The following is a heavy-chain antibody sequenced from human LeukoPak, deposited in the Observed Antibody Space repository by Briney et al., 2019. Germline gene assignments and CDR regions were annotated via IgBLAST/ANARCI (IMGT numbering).Heavy chain of an antibody. CDR1: GGSISSYY. D-gene: IGHD3-10*01. Sequence: SETLSLTCTVSGGSISSYYWSWIRQPPGKGLERIGYVYYSGSTNYNPSLKSRVTISVDTSKNQFSLKLSSVTAADTAIYYCATSRGLYFFDYWGQGTLVTVSS. CDR2: VYYSGST. V-gene: IGHV4-59*01. CDR3: ATSRGLYFFDY. J-gene: IGHJ4*02.